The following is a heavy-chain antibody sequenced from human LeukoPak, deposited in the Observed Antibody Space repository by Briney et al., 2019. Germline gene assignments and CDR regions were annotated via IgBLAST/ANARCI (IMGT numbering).Heavy chain of an antibody. CDR3: AKDSMATISRYFVY. D-gene: IGHD5-24*01. CDR1: GFTFSSYS. J-gene: IGHJ4*02. Sequence: GGSLRLSCAASGFTFSSYSMNWVRQAPGKGLEWVSSISSSSSYIYYADSVKGRFTISRDNSKNTLYLQMNSLRAEDTAVYYCAKDSMATISRYFVYWGQGTLVTVSS. V-gene: IGHV3-21*04. CDR2: ISSSSSYI.